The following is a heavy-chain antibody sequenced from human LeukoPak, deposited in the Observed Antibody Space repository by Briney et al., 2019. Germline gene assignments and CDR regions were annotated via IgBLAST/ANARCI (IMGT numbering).Heavy chain of an antibody. CDR2: INHSGST. D-gene: IGHD3-10*01. J-gene: IGHJ5*02. V-gene: IGHV4-34*01. Sequence: SETLSLTCAVYGGSFSGYYWSWIRQPPGKGLEWIGEINHSGSTNYDPSLKSRVTISVDTSKNQFSLKLSSVTAADTAVYYCARDPTMVQGVNWFDPWGQGTLVTVSS. CDR1: GGSFSGYY. CDR3: ARDPTMVQGVNWFDP.